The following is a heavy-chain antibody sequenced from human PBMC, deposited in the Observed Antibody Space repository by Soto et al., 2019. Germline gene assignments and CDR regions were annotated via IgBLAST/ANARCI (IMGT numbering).Heavy chain of an antibody. D-gene: IGHD3-10*01. V-gene: IGHV3-33*01. J-gene: IGHJ3*02. CDR2: IWYDGSNK. CDR3: ARDPRFGELLYSSPPDANDAFDI. Sequence: QVQLVESGGGVVQPGRSLRLSCAASGFTFSSYGMHWVRQAPGKGLEWVAVIWYDGSNKYYADSVKGRFTISRDNSKNTLDLQMNSLRAEDTAVYYCARDPRFGELLYSSPPDANDAFDIWGQGTMVTVSS. CDR1: GFTFSSYG.